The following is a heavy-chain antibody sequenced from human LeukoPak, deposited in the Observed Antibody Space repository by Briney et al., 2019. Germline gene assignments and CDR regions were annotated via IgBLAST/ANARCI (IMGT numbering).Heavy chain of an antibody. CDR1: GFTFSSYG. Sequence: PGGSLRLSCAASGFTFSSYGMHWVRQAPGKGLEWVAVISYDGSNKYYADSVKGRFTISRDNSKNTLYLQMNSLRAEDTAVYYCAKGRDRYYYYYMDVWGKGTTVTVSS. CDR3: AKGRDRYYYYYMDV. V-gene: IGHV3-30*18. D-gene: IGHD3-22*01. CDR2: ISYDGSNK. J-gene: IGHJ6*03.